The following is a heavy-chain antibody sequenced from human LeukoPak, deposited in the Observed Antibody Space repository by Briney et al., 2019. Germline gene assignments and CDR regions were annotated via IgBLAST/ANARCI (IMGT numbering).Heavy chain of an antibody. Sequence: PSETLSLTCTVSGDSISSYYWSWIRQPPGKGLEWIGYIYDTGSTNYNPSLKSRVTISEDTSKNQFSLKLSSVTAADTAVYYCARALDYMEHMDVWGKGTTVTVSS. CDR2: IYDTGST. D-gene: IGHD3-10*01. V-gene: IGHV4-59*08. CDR3: ARALDYMEHMDV. J-gene: IGHJ6*03. CDR1: GDSISSYY.